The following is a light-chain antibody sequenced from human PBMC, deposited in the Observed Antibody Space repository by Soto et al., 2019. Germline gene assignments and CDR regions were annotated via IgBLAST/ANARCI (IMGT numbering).Light chain of an antibody. J-gene: IGKJ1*01. CDR1: QSIKNY. CDR2: AAS. Sequence: DIQMTQSPSSLSASVGDRVTITCRASQSIKNYLNWYQQKPGKAPRLLIDAASSLQSGVPSRCSGSGAGTDCTLTISSLQHEDFATYYCQQSYSTPRTFGQGTKVDIK. CDR3: QQSYSTPRT. V-gene: IGKV1-39*01.